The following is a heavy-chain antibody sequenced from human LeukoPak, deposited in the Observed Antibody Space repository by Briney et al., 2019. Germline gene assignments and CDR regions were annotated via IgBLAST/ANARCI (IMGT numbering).Heavy chain of an antibody. CDR2: IYPGDSDT. CDR3: ARPYSSGWYRLDY. CDR1: GYSFTSYW. J-gene: IGHJ4*02. V-gene: IGHV5-51*01. D-gene: IGHD6-19*01. Sequence: GESLKISCKGSGYSFTSYWIGWVRQMPGKGLEWMGIIYPGDSDTRYSPSFQGQVTISADKSISTAYLQWSSLKVSDTAVYYCARPYSSGWYRLDYWGQGTLVTVSS.